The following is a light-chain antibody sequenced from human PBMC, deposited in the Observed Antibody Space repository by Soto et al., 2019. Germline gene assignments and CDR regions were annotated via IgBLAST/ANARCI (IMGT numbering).Light chain of an antibody. J-gene: IGLJ2*01. Sequence: QSVLTQSPSASGTPGQRVTISCSASSSNFVSNSVSWYQHVPGTAPKLIIYDVTKRPSGVPDRFSGSKSGNTASLTISGLQAEDEADYYCCSFAGLFGGGTKLTVL. V-gene: IGLV1-44*01. CDR3: CSFAGL. CDR1: SSNFVSNS. CDR2: DVT.